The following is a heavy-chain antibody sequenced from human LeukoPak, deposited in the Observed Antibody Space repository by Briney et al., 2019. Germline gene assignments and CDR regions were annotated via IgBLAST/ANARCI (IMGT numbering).Heavy chain of an antibody. J-gene: IGHJ6*02. CDR1: GFTFSSYA. V-gene: IGHV3-23*01. CDR3: AKGRYFDWLDYYCMDV. CDR2: ISGSGGST. D-gene: IGHD3-9*01. Sequence: GGSLRLSCAASGFTFSSYAMSWVRQAPGKGLEWVSAISGSGGSTYYADSVKGRFTISRGNSKNTLYLQMNSLRAEATAVYYCAKGRYFDWLDYYCMDVWGQATTVTASS.